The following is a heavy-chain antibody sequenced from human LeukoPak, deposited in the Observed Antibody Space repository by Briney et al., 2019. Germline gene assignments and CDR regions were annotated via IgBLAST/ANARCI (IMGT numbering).Heavy chain of an antibody. CDR3: ACRELRSPWSHT. D-gene: IGHD1-26*01. J-gene: IGHJ4*02. V-gene: IGHV5-51*01. Sequence: GEALKISSKGIGYSFTSYWIGWVRQMPVKGMEWMGVIYPGDSRIRYNPSFQCRVTISSHKSISTAYLQWVSLKASDTAMYYCACRELRSPWSHTWGQGTLVTVTS. CDR1: GYSFTSYW. CDR2: IYPGDSRI.